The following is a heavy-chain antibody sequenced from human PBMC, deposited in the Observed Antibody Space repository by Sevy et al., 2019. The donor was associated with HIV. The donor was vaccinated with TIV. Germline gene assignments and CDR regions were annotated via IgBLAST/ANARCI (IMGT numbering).Heavy chain of an antibody. V-gene: IGHV3-72*01. Sequence: GGSLRLSCAASGFAFSDHYVDWVRQAPGKGLEWVGRIRNRPNRYTTEYAGSVEGRFTITTDDSRHPQYLQMNSLKTEDSAVYYCVRGPNCGVGGCQQMSPYCLDVWGIGATVTVSS. D-gene: IGHD2-21*01. CDR3: VRGPNCGVGGCQQMSPYCLDV. CDR2: IRNRPNRYTT. CDR1: GFAFSDHY. J-gene: IGHJ6*03.